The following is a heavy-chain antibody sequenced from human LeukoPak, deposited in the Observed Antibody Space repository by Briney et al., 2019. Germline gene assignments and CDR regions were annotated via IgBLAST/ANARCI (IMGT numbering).Heavy chain of an antibody. V-gene: IGHV3-74*01. CDR2: INTDGSNT. CDR1: GFTFGSYW. J-gene: IGHJ6*02. D-gene: IGHD6-13*01. Sequence: GGSLRLSCAASGFTFGSYWMHWVRQAPGKGLVWVSRINTDGSNTVYADSAKGRFTISRDNAKNTLYLQMNSLRGEDTAVYYCARFLSSWYGMDVWGQGTTVTVSS. CDR3: ARFLSSWYGMDV.